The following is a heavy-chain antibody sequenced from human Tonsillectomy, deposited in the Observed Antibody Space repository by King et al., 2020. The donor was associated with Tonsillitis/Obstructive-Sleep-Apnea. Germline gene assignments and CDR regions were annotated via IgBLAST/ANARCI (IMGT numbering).Heavy chain of an antibody. CDR2: INPNSGGT. D-gene: IGHD3-3*01. Sequence: QLVQSGAEVKKPGASVKVSCKASGYTFTGYYMHWVRQAPGQGLEWMGWINPNSGGTNYAQKFQGWVTMTRDTSISTAYMELSRLRSDDTAVYYCARGGSTIFGVVITNWFDPWGQGTLVTVSS. V-gene: IGHV1-2*04. CDR1: GYTFTGYY. J-gene: IGHJ5*02. CDR3: ARGGSTIFGVVITNWFDP.